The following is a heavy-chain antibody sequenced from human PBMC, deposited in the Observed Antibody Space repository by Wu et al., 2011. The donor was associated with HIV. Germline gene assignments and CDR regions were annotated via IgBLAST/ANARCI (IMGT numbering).Heavy chain of an antibody. Sequence: QVRLVQSGAEVKKPGSSVKVSCKAFGGTFRSDAISWLRQAPGQGLEWMGGSIPMSENSYFSQKFQDRVTITTDESTNTVYMELSSLKSEDTAVYYCGGGPGDSCRGGTCQIPHWYFELVGPWLLWSLS. J-gene: IGHJ2*01. CDR2: SIPMSENS. V-gene: IGHV1-69*05. CDR1: GGTFRSDA. CDR3: GGGPGDSCRGGTCQIPHWYFEL. D-gene: IGHD2-15*01.